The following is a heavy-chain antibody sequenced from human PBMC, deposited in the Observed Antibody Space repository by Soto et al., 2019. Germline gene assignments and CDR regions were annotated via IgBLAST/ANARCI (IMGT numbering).Heavy chain of an antibody. D-gene: IGHD4-4*01. CDR1: RGSVTSVNNY. CDR2: IYYSGST. Sequence: SETLSLTCTVSRGSVTSVNNYWSWLRQAPGKGLEWIGYIYYSGSTNYEPSLKSRLTISVDTSKNQFSLKVTSATAADTAVYYCARHSNRNYGLYYFDYWGLGALVTVSS. J-gene: IGHJ4*02. CDR3: ARHSNRNYGLYYFDY. V-gene: IGHV4-61*01.